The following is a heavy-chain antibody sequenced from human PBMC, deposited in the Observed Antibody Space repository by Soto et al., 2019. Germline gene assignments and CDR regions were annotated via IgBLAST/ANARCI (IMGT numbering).Heavy chain of an antibody. Sequence: EVQLVESGGGLVQPGESLRLSCAASEFSVSSNYISWVRQAPGKGLEWVSVIYASGSTYYTDSVRSRFTISRDNSKNILYLQMNSLRAEDTAVYCCARNPYCFATGCYYTDYWGQGTLVTVSS. CDR3: ARNPYCFATGCYYTDY. CDR2: IYASGST. J-gene: IGHJ4*02. CDR1: EFSVSSNY. D-gene: IGHD2-2*01. V-gene: IGHV3-66*01.